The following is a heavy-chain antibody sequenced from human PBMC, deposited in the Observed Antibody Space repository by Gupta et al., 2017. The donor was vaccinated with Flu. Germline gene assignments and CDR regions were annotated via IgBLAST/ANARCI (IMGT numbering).Heavy chain of an antibody. CDR1: GITFDAYA. V-gene: IGHV3-9*01. CDR2: ISWNSDTI. CDR3: VKDRGYTWDAIDF. D-gene: IGHD6-13*01. J-gene: IGHJ3*01. Sequence: DVQLVESGGGLVQPGRSLRLSCSASGITFDAYAMHWVRQAPGKGLEWVSGISWNSDTIGYADSVKGRFTLSRDTAKNSLYLQMNSLRPEDTALYYCVKDRGYTWDAIDFWGQGTMVTVSS.